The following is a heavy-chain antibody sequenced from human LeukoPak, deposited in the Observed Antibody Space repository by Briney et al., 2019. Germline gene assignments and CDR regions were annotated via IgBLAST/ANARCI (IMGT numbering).Heavy chain of an antibody. V-gene: IGHV3-66*04. J-gene: IGHJ4*02. CDR3: ARPISGWTDY. CDR2: IYSGGST. D-gene: IGHD6-19*01. Sequence: GGSLRLSCAASGFTVSSNYMSWVRQAPGKGLEWVSVIYSGGSTYYADSVKGRFTISRDNSKNTLYLQMNSLRAADTAVYYCARPISGWTDYWGQGTLVAVSS. CDR1: GFTVSSNY.